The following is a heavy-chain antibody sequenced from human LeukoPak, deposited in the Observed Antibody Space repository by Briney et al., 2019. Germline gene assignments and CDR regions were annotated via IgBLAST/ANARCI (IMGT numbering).Heavy chain of an antibody. CDR3: ARDGGTVTSSSTSFDY. J-gene: IGHJ4*02. CDR1: GFTFSSYE. CDR2: ISSSGSTI. V-gene: IGHV3-48*03. Sequence: GGSLRLSCAASGFTFSSYEMNWVRQAPGKGLEWVSYISSSGSTIYYADSVKGRFTISRDNAKNSLYLQMNSLRAEDTAVYYCARDGGTVTSSSTSFDYWGQGTLVTVSS. D-gene: IGHD4-17*01.